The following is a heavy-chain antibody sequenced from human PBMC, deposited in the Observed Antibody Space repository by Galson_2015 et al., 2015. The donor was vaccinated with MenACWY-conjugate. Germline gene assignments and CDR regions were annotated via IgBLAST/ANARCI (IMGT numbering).Heavy chain of an antibody. D-gene: IGHD3-22*01. CDR3: ARGRKYYYDTSGYPRDF. V-gene: IGHV3-7*03. CDR2: IKGDGSEM. J-gene: IGHJ4*02. CDR1: GFTFTNYW. Sequence: SLRLSCAASGFTFTNYWMTWVRQAPGKGLELVAYIKGDGSEMYHVDSVKGRFIISRDNAKNSLYLQMNSLRAGDTAVYYCARGRKYYYDTSGYPRDFWGQGTLVTVSS.